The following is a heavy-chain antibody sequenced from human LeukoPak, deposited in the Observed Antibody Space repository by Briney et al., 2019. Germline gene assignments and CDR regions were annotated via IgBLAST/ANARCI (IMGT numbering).Heavy chain of an antibody. CDR1: GYTLTTYA. V-gene: IGHV1-3*01. J-gene: IGHJ5*02. Sequence: ASVKVSCKASGYTLTTYAMHWVRQAPGQRLEWMGWINAGSGNTQYSQKFQGRVTITRDTSASTAYMELSSLRSEDTAVYYCARGPGWFDPWGQGTLVTVSS. CDR2: INAGSGNT. CDR3: ARGPGWFDP.